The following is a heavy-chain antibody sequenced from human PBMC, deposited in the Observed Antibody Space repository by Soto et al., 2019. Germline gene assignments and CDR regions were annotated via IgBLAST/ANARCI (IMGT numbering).Heavy chain of an antibody. CDR3: AKDHFLGPPDYDYIWGSYRPSPVDY. CDR1: GFTFSSYA. D-gene: IGHD3-16*02. CDR2: ISGSGGST. V-gene: IGHV3-23*01. Sequence: GGSLRLSCAASGFTFSSYAMSWVRQAPGKGLEWVSAISGSGGSTYYADSVKGRFTISRDNSKNTLYLQMNSLRAEDTAVYYCAKDHFLGPPDYDYIWGSYRPSPVDYWGQGTLVTVSS. J-gene: IGHJ4*02.